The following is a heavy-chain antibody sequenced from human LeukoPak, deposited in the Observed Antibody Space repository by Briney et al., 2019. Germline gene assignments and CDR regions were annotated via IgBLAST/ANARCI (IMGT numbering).Heavy chain of an antibody. CDR3: AKDPQLYDSSGEEYFDY. J-gene: IGHJ4*02. CDR2: IRYDGSNK. V-gene: IGHV3-30*02. CDR1: GFTFSSYG. Sequence: PGGSLRLSCAASGFTFSSYGTHWVRQAPGKGLEWVAFIRYDGSNKYYADSVKGRFTISRDNSENTLYLQMNSLRAEDTAVYYCAKDPQLYDSSGEEYFDYWGQGTLVTVSS. D-gene: IGHD3-22*01.